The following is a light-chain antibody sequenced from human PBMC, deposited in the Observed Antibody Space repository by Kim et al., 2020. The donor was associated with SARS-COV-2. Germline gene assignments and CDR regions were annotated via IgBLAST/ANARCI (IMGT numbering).Light chain of an antibody. Sequence: EIVMTQSPATLSVSPGERVTLSCRASQSISSSLAWYQHKPGQPPRLLIYDAFNRATGVPARFSVSGSGTEFTLTISSLQSEDFAVYYCQRYDNWPWEFGQGTKVDIK. CDR1: QSISSS. J-gene: IGKJ1*01. CDR2: DAF. CDR3: QRYDNWPWE. V-gene: IGKV3-15*01.